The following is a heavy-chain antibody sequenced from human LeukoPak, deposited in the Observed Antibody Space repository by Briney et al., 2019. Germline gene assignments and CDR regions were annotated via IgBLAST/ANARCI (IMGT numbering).Heavy chain of an antibody. CDR3: ARGPFTIFGVVSPSSFDY. Sequence: GGTVRLSRAASGFTFSRYTMNWGPQGPGKGLVCVSRINSDGSSTSSADSVKGRVTISRDNAKNTLYLQMNSLRAEDTAVYYCARGPFTIFGVVSPSSFDYWGQGTLVTVSS. CDR1: GFTFSRYT. V-gene: IGHV3-74*01. D-gene: IGHD3-3*01. J-gene: IGHJ4*02. CDR2: INSDGSST.